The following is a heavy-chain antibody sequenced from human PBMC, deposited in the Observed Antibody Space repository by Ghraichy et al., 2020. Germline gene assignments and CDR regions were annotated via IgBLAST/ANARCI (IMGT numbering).Heavy chain of an antibody. Sequence: GGSLRLSCAASGFTFSSYSMNWVRQAPGKGLEWVSSISSSSSYIYYADSVKGRFTISRDNAKNSLYLQMNSLRAEDTAVYYCVKAKGSGSYYYYYGMDVWGQGTTVTVSS. CDR3: VKAKGSGSYYYYYGMDV. D-gene: IGHD3-10*01. CDR2: ISSSSSYI. J-gene: IGHJ6*02. V-gene: IGHV3-21*01. CDR1: GFTFSSYS.